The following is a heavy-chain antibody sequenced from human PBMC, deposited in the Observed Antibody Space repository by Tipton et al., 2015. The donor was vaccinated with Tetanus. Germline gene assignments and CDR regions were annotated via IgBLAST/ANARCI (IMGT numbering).Heavy chain of an antibody. V-gene: IGHV4-34*01. CDR3: ARPEASGRARGFDI. J-gene: IGHJ3*02. Sequence: TLSLTCAVYGGSLSRYYWTWICQPPGKGLERIGEVDDSGSPNYNPSLKGRVTISGDTSKNLFSLTSVTASDTAVYYCARPEASGRARGFDIWGQGTKVTVSP. CDR1: GGSLSRYY. CDR2: VDDSGSP. D-gene: IGHD3-10*01.